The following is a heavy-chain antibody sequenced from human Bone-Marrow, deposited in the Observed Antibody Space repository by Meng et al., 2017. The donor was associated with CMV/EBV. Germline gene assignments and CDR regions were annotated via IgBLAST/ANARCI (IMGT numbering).Heavy chain of an antibody. D-gene: IGHD5-24*01. CDR3: ARDPRDGVDY. CDR1: GFTFSSYA. V-gene: IGHV3-30*02. CDR2: IRYDGSIK. Sequence: GESLKISCAASGFTFSSYAMHWVRQAPGKGLEWVAVIRYDGSIKYYADSVKGRFTISRDNSKNTLYLQMNSLRAEDTAVYYCARDPRDGVDYWGQGTLVTVSS. J-gene: IGHJ4*02.